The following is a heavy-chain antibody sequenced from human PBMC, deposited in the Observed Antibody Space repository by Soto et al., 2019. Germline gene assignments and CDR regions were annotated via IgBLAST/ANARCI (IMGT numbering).Heavy chain of an antibody. CDR2: IWYDGSNK. V-gene: IGHV3-33*01. CDR3: ARGARRYYYDSSGYYIVAQFDS. CDR1: GFTFSSYG. J-gene: IGHJ4*02. D-gene: IGHD3-22*01. Sequence: QVQLVESGGGVVQPGRSLRLSCAASGFTFSSYGMHWVRQAPGKGLEWVAVIWYDGSNKYYADSVKGRFTISRDTSKNSLYLQMNSLRAEDTAVYYCARGARRYYYDSSGYYIVAQFDSWGQGSLVTVSS.